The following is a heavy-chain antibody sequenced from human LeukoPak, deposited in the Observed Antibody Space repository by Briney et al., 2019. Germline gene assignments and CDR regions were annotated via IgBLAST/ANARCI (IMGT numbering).Heavy chain of an antibody. CDR2: INPSGGST. J-gene: IGHJ4*02. V-gene: IGHV1-46*01. D-gene: IGHD3-22*01. Sequence: ASVKVSCKASGYTFTSYYMHWVRQAPGQGLEWMAIINPSGGSTTYAQKFQGRVTMTRDTSTSTVYMELSSLRSEDTAVYYCARGGYYYDSSGYYDYWGQGTPVTVSS. CDR3: ARGGYYYDSSGYYDY. CDR1: GYTFTSYY.